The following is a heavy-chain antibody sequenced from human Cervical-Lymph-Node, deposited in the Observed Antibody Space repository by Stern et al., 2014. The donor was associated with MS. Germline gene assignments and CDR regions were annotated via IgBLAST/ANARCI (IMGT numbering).Heavy chain of an antibody. Sequence: VQLVQSGIELKKAGASVRVSCKASGYTFTSNGISWVRQAPGKGLQWMGWISANSGKTKLEQKFQDRVTLTRDTSTGTAYMDLRSLRPDDMAIYYCARDRDYAFDIWGQGTMVTVS. V-gene: IGHV1-18*03. J-gene: IGHJ3*02. CDR2: ISANSGKT. CDR1: GYTFTSNG. D-gene: IGHD4-17*01. CDR3: ARDRDYAFDI.